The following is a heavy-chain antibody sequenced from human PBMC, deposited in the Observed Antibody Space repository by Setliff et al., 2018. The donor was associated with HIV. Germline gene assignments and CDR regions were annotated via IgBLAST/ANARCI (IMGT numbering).Heavy chain of an antibody. CDR3: ASEKKAWSVSDSFYEY. V-gene: IGHV4-59*01. D-gene: IGHD3-3*01. CDR1: GLSMSYNY. CDR2: VHYSGST. Sequence: SETLSLTCTVSGLSMSYNYWTWIRQSPGKGLEWIGYVHYSGSTRYNPSLKSRVTISVETSKKKFSLKLTSMTTTDTAVYYCASEKKAWSVSDSFYEYWGQGVPVTVSS. J-gene: IGHJ4*02.